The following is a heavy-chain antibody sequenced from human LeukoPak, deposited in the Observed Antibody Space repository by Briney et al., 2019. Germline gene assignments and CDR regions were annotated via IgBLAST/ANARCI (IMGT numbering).Heavy chain of an antibody. V-gene: IGHV5-51*01. CDR2: IYPDDSDT. CDR1: GYSFNTYW. CDR3: ARQESEITTPANRYFDR. Sequence: GESLKISYKGSGYSFNTYWIGWVRQMPGKGLEWMGIIYPDDSDTIYSPSFQGQVIISADKSISTAYLQWSSLKASDSAIYYCARQESEITTPANRYFDRWGQGTLVTVSS. D-gene: IGHD2-15*01. J-gene: IGHJ4*02.